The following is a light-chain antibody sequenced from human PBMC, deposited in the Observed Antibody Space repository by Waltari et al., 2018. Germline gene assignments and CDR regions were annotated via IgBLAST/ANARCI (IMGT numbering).Light chain of an antibody. CDR3: CSYAGSNNLGV. Sequence: QSALTQPPSASGSPGQSVTISCTGTSSDIGAYDHVSWYQPHPGKAPKLMLYEVTKRPSGVPARFSGSKSGNTASLTVSGLQAEDEADYYCCSYAGSNNLGVFGGGTKLTVL. J-gene: IGLJ3*02. CDR1: SSDIGAYDH. CDR2: EVT. V-gene: IGLV2-8*01.